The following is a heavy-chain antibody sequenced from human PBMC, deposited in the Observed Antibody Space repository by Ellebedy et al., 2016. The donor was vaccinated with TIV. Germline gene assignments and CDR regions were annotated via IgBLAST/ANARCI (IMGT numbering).Heavy chain of an antibody. CDR3: ANVYSSTWADS. Sequence: GESLKISCAASGFSFGAYIINWVRQTPGKGLEWVSCISSDSTHIKYGDSVKGRFTVSSDNAKSSVYLQMNRLRAEDTGIYYCANVYSSTWADSWGQGTLVTVSS. D-gene: IGHD6-13*01. CDR1: GFSFGAYI. CDR2: ISSDSTHI. V-gene: IGHV3-21*01. J-gene: IGHJ4*02.